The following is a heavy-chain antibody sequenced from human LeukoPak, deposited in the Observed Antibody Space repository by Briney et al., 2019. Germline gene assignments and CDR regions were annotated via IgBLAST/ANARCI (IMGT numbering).Heavy chain of an antibody. Sequence: PSETLSLTCTVSGYSIRSGHYWGWIQLAPGKGLEWIGSIYHSGSTYYNLSLRRRVIMSVDTSKNQFSLKVNSVTAADTAIYYCARSHIVVVPAGRGSRYFYMDVWGRGTTVAVSS. D-gene: IGHD2-2*01. V-gene: IGHV4-38-2*02. CDR1: GYSIRSGHY. CDR2: IYHSGST. J-gene: IGHJ6*03. CDR3: ARSHIVVVPAGRGSRYFYMDV.